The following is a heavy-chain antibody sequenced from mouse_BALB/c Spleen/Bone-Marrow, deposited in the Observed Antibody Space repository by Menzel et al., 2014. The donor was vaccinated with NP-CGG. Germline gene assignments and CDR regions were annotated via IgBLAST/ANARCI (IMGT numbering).Heavy chain of an antibody. CDR2: IWRGGTT. CDR3: AKGHYDSSPFAY. D-gene: IGHD1-1*01. CDR1: GFSLTNYG. J-gene: IGHJ3*01. V-gene: IGHV2-5-1*01. Sequence: VQLVESGPSLVQPSQSLSITCTVSGFSLTNYGIYWVRQSPGKGLEWLGVIWRGGTTDYNAAFMSRLSITKDNSKSQVFFKMNSLQADDTAIYYCAKGHYDSSPFAYWGRGTLVTVSA.